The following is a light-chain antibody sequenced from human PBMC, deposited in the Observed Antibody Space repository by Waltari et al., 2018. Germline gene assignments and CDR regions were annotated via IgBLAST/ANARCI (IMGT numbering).Light chain of an antibody. V-gene: IGKV3-15*01. CDR1: QSVRSN. CDR3: HQSDDWPPYS. J-gene: IGKJ2*03. Sequence: EIVMTQSPATLSVSPGERVTLSCRASQSVRSNLAWYQQKPGQGPRLLIYDGSTRATGIPARFSGSGSGTDFTHTISSLQSEDFAIYYCHQSDDWPPYSFGQGTKLEIK. CDR2: DGS.